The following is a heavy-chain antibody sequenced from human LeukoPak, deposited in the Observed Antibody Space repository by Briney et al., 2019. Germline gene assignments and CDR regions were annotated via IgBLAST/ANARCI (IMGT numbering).Heavy chain of an antibody. CDR2: IYHSGST. V-gene: IGHV4-38-2*02. CDR3: AREPRITMVRGVIITGAYYFGY. Sequence: SETLSLTCTVSGYSISSGYYWGWIRQPPGKGLEWIGSIYHSGSTYYNPSLKSRVTISVDTSKNQFSLKLSSVTAADTAVYYCAREPRITMVRGVIITGAYYFGYWGQGTLVTVSS. J-gene: IGHJ4*02. D-gene: IGHD3-10*01. CDR1: GYSISSGYY.